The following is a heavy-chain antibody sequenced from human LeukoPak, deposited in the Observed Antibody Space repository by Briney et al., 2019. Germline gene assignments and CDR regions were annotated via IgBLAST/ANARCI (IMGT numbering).Heavy chain of an antibody. CDR1: GFTFSSYG. J-gene: IGHJ4*02. D-gene: IGHD2-15*01. Sequence: GGSLRLSCAASGFTFSSYGMHWVRQAPGKGLEWVAFIRYDGSNKYYADSVKGRFTISRDNSKNTLYLQMNSLRAEDTAVYYCANLGYCSGGSCYQPVDYWGQGTLVTVSS. V-gene: IGHV3-30*02. CDR3: ANLGYCSGGSCYQPVDY. CDR2: IRYDGSNK.